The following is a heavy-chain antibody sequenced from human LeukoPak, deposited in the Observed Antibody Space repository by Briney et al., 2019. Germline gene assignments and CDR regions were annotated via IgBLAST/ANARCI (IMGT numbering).Heavy chain of an antibody. V-gene: IGHV4-34*01. J-gene: IGHJ4*02. CDR1: GGSFSGYY. CDR3: ARGFTRDYGDYVYYFAY. Sequence: SETLSLTCAVYGGSFSGYYWSWIRQPPGKGLEWIGEINHSGSTTYNPSLKSRVTISVDTSKKQFSLKLSSLTAAHTAVYNCARGFTRDYGDYVYYFAYWGQGTLVTVSS. D-gene: IGHD4-17*01. CDR2: INHSGST.